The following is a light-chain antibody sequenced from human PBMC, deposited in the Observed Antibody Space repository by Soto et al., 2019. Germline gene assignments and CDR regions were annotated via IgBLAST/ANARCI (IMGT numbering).Light chain of an antibody. CDR1: QSVSSSY. CDR3: QQNSWPPLT. Sequence: LSYSPAERVTLSCSASQSVSSSYVAWHQQKPGQATRLLNCGASSRAASIPDWISGRGSGKVLTLTISMQAEDVVVVYCRQQNSWPPLTFGGGTKVDIK. V-gene: IGKV3-20*01. CDR2: GAS. J-gene: IGKJ4*02.